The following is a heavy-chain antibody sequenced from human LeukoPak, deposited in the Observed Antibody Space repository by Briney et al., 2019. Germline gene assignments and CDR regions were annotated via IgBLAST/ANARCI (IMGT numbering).Heavy chain of an antibody. V-gene: IGHV3-33*01. CDR1: GFTFSSNG. D-gene: IGHD5-18*01. CDR2: IWYDGSNK. CDR3: AAADERGYSYGHITY. J-gene: IGHJ4*02. Sequence: GGSLRPSRAASGFTFSSNGMHWVSQAPSKWRGWVAAIWYDGSNKYYADSVKGRFTISRDNSKNTLYLQMNSLRAEDTAVYYCAAADERGYSYGHITYWGQGTLVTVSS.